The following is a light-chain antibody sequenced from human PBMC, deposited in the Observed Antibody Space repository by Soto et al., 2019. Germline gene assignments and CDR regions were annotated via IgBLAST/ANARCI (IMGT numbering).Light chain of an antibody. CDR1: QSVSSSY. J-gene: IGKJ4*01. CDR2: GAS. CDR3: QQYGSSPPLT. V-gene: IGKV3-20*01. Sequence: DIVLTQSPGTLSLSPGERATISCRASQSVSSSYLAWYQQQPDQAHSLLIYGASSKATGIPDRFSGSGSGTDFNLTISRLEPEHFAVYYCQQYGSSPPLTFGGGTKVEIK.